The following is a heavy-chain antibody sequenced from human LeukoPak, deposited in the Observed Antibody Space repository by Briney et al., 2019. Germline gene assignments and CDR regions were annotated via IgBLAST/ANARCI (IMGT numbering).Heavy chain of an antibody. J-gene: IGHJ4*02. CDR2: ISYDGSNK. V-gene: IGHV3-30*03. Sequence: PGGSLRLSCAASGFTFSSYDMHWVRQAPGKGLEWVAVISYDGSNKYYAASVKGRFTISRDNAKNSLYLQMNSLRAEDTALYYCARARDSSGFSSLDYWGQGTLVTVSS. CDR3: ARARDSSGFSSLDY. CDR1: GFTFSSYD. D-gene: IGHD3-22*01.